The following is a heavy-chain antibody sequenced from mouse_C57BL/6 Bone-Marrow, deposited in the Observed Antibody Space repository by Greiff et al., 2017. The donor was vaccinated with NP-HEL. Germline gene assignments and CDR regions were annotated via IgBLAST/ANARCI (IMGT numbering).Heavy chain of an antibody. CDR1: GYAFSSYW. D-gene: IGHD4-1*02. CDR3: ARYPNWDSDYFDY. V-gene: IGHV1-80*01. CDR2: IYPGDGDT. J-gene: IGHJ2*01. Sequence: VQLQQSGAELVKPGASVKISCKASGYAFSSYWMNWVKQRPGKGHEWIGQIYPGDGDTNYNGKFKGKATLTADKSSSTAYMQLSSLTSEDSAVYFCARYPNWDSDYFDYWGQGTTLTVSS.